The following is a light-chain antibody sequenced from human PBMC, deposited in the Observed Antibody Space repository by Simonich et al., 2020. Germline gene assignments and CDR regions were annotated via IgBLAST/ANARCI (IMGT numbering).Light chain of an antibody. CDR2: WAS. J-gene: IGKJ4*01. Sequence: DIVMTQSPDSLAVSLGERATINCKSSQSVLYSSNNKNYLAWYQQKPGQAPKLLIYWASTRESGVTDRFSGSGSGTDFTLTISSLQAEDVAVYYCKQYYSTPLTFGGGTKVEIK. CDR1: QSVLYSSNNKNY. CDR3: KQYYSTPLT. V-gene: IGKV4-1*01.